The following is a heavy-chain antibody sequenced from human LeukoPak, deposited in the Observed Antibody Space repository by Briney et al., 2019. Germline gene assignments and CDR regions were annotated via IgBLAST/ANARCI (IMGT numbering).Heavy chain of an antibody. CDR2: IYYSGST. CDR3: ARGFRDGYRNSPFDY. CDR1: GRSISSHY. V-gene: IGHV4-59*11. D-gene: IGHD5-24*01. J-gene: IGHJ4*02. Sequence: SETLSLTCTVSGRSISSHYWSWIRQPPGKGLEWMGYIYYSGSTKYNPSLKSRVTISVDTSKNQFSLTLSSVTAADTAVYYCARGFRDGYRNSPFDYWGQGTLVTVSS.